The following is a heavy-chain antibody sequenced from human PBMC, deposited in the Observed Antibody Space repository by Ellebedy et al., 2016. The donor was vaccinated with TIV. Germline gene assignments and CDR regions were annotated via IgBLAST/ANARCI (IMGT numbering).Heavy chain of an antibody. CDR3: VYGRAVDAYDI. J-gene: IGHJ3*02. V-gene: IGHV4-39*01. D-gene: IGHD4-17*01. CDR2: IYHSGST. CDR1: VGLVTGSIYY. Sequence: SQTLSLTCXVSVGLVTGSIYYWGWIRQPPGKGPEWIGSIYHSGSTYYNPSLKSRVTISVDTSKKQVSLKLSSVTAADTAIYYCVYGRAVDAYDIWGQGTMVTVSS.